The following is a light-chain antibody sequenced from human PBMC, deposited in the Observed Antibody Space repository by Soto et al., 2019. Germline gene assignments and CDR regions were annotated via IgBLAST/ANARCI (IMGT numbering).Light chain of an antibody. J-gene: IGLJ2*01. CDR1: SSDVGGYNF. Sequence: QSALTQPASVSGSPGQSITISCIGTSSDVGGYNFVSWYQQHPGKAPKLMIYEVSNRPSGVSTRFSGSKSGNTASLTISGLQAEDEADYYCSSYAGSDNYVVFGGGTKLTVL. CDR3: SSYAGSDNYVV. CDR2: EVS. V-gene: IGLV2-14*01.